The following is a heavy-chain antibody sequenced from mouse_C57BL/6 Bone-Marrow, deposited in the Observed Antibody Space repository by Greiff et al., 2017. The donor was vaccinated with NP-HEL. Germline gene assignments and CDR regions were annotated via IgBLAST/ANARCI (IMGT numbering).Heavy chain of an antibody. CDR3: ARPFYYYGSSGFAY. CDR2: ISSGSSTI. D-gene: IGHD1-1*01. V-gene: IGHV5-17*01. Sequence: DVMLVESGGGLVKPGGSLKLSCAASGFTFSDYGMHWVRQAPEKGLEWVAYISSGSSTIHYADTVKGRFTISRDNAKNTLFLQMTSLRSEDTAMYYCARPFYYYGSSGFAYGGQGTLVTGSA. CDR1: GFTFSDYG. J-gene: IGHJ3*01.